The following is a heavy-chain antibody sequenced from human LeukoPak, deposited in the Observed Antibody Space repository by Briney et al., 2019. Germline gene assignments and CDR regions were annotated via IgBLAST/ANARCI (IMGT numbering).Heavy chain of an antibody. V-gene: IGHV1-69*05. CDR1: GGTFSSYA. CDR2: IIPIFGTA. D-gene: IGHD6-19*01. Sequence: SVKVPCKASGGTFSSYAISWVRQAPGQGLEWVGGIIPIFGTANYAQKFQGRVTITTDESTSTAYMELSSLRSEDTAVYYCARGSSGWYRYYFDYWGQGTLVTVSS. CDR3: ARGSSGWYRYYFDY. J-gene: IGHJ4*02.